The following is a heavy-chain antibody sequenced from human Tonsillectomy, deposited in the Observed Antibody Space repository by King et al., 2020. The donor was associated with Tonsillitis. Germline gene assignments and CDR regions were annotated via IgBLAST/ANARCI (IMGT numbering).Heavy chain of an antibody. CDR3: AGNCHDSRGYYPY. V-gene: IGHV1-69*09. CDR2: IIPILGVA. D-gene: IGHD3-22*01. Sequence: QLVQSGAEVKKPGSSVKVSCKASGGTFISYAINWVRQAPGQGLEWMGRIIPILGVANYAKKFQGTVTITADKSTNTAYMELSSLRSEDTAVDYCAGNCHDSRGYYPYWGPGTLVNVSS. CDR1: GGTFISYA. J-gene: IGHJ4*02.